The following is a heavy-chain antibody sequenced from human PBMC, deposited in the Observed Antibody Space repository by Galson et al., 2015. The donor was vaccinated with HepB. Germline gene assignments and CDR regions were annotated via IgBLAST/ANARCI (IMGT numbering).Heavy chain of an antibody. CDR1: GGSISIYY. CDR3: ARHVTTIFGVVPHWFDP. J-gene: IGHJ5*02. V-gene: IGHV4-59*08. CDR2: IYYSGST. D-gene: IGHD3-3*01. Sequence: QVQLHESGPGLVKPLRTLSPTCPVSGGSISIYYWSCTRQPPGKELEWIGYIYYSGSTNYNPSLKSRVTISVDTSKNQFSLKLSSVTAADTAVYYCARHVTTIFGVVPHWFDPWGQGTLVTVSS.